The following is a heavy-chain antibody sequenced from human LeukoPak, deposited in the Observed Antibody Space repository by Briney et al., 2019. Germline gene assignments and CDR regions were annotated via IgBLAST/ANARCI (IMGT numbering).Heavy chain of an antibody. D-gene: IGHD2-21*02. CDR2: IWYDGSNK. V-gene: IGHV3-33*08. Sequence: GGSLRLSCAASGFTFSSYSMNWVRQAPGKGLEWVAVIWYDGSNKYYGDSVKGRFTVSRDDSRNTLFLQMNSLRAEDTAVYYCARDRGFYCGRDCRNRNWFDPWGQGTLVTVSS. CDR3: ARDRGFYCGRDCRNRNWFDP. J-gene: IGHJ5*02. CDR1: GFTFSSYS.